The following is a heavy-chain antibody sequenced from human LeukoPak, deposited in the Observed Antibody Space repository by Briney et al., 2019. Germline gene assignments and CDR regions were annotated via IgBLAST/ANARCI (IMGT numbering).Heavy chain of an antibody. CDR1: GGSISSYY. J-gene: IGHJ6*03. D-gene: IGHD2-15*01. Sequence: SETLSLTCTVSGGSISSYYWSWIRQPPGKGLEWIGYIYYSGSTNYNPSLKSRVTISVGTSKNQFSLKLSSVTAADTAVYYCARSVEGYCSGGSCYSYYYYMDVWGKGTTVTASS. V-gene: IGHV4-59*01. CDR3: ARSVEGYCSGGSCYSYYYYMDV. CDR2: IYYSGST.